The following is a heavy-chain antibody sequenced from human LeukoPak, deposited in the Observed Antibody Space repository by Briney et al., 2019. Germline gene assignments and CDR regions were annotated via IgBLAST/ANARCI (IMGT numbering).Heavy chain of an antibody. Sequence: SVKVSCKASGYTFTSYGISWVRQAPGQGLEWMGGIIPIFGTTNYAQKFQGRVTITTDESTSTAYMELNSLRSEDTAVYYCARDLGYRSSTSCYTLDYWGQGTLVTVSS. CDR3: ARDLGYRSSTSCYTLDY. V-gene: IGHV1-69*05. J-gene: IGHJ4*02. D-gene: IGHD2-2*02. CDR2: IIPIFGTT. CDR1: GYTFTSYG.